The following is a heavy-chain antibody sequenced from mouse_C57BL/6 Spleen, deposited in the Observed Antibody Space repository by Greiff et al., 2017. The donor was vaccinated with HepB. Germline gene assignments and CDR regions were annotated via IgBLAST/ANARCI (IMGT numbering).Heavy chain of an antibody. V-gene: IGHV1-52*01. D-gene: IGHD1-1*01. J-gene: IGHJ1*03. CDR1: GYTFTSYW. CDR2: IDPSDSET. CDR3: ARLTTVVADWYFDV. Sequence: QVQLQQSGAELVRPGSSVKLSCKASGYTFTSYWMHWVKQRPIQGLEWIGNIDPSDSETHYNQKFKDKATLTVDKSSSTAYMQLSSLTSEDSAFYYCARLTTVVADWYFDVWGTGTTVTVSS.